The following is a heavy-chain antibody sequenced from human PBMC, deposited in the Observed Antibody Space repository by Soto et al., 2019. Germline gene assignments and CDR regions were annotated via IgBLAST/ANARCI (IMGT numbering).Heavy chain of an antibody. D-gene: IGHD6-19*01. V-gene: IGHV4-39*01. J-gene: IGHJ4*02. CDR1: GGSIGSSSYY. Sequence: SETLSLTCTVSGGSIGSSSYYWGWIRQPPGKGLEWIGSIYDRGSTYSNPSLKSRLTTSLDTSRNQFSLKLTSVTAADTAVYYCARHGYTSGRTYFDYWGQGTLVTVS. CDR3: ARHGYTSGRTYFDY. CDR2: IYDRGST.